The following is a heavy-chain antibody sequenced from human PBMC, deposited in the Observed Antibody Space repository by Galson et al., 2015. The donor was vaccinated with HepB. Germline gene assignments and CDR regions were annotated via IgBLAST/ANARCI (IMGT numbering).Heavy chain of an antibody. CDR1: GFIFSSYD. V-gene: IGHV3-13*05. D-gene: IGHD2-21*02. CDR2: IGTAGDP. J-gene: IGHJ2*01. Sequence: SLRLSCAASGFIFSSYDMHWVRQTTGKGLEWVSGIGTAGDPYYPGSVKGRFTISRENAKNSLYLQMNSLRAGDTAVYYCARGGGDDWYFDLWGRGTLVTVSS. CDR3: ARGGGDDWYFDL.